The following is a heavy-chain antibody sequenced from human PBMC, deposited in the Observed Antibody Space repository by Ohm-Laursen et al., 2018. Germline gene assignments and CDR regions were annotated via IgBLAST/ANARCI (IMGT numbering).Heavy chain of an antibody. J-gene: IGHJ4*02. V-gene: IGHV3-73*01. D-gene: IGHD2-15*01. CDR3: TRRYCSGGSCYSDY. CDR1: GFTFSGSG. CDR2: IRSNANSYAT. Sequence: SLRLSCTASGFTFSGSGMHWVRQASGKGLEWVGRIRSNANSYATAYAASVKGRFTISRDDSKNTAYLQMISLKTEDTAVYYCTRRYCSGGSCYSDYWGQGTLVTVSS.